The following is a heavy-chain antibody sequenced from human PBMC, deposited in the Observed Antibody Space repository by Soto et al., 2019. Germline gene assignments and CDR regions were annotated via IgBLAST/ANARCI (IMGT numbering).Heavy chain of an antibody. CDR2: IYYSGST. J-gene: IGHJ6*02. D-gene: IGHD4-17*01. CDR1: GGSISSYY. V-gene: IGHV4-59*01. CDR3: ARAVTSGGIRYYYYGMDV. Sequence: PSETLSLTCTVSGGSISSYYWSWIRQPPGKGLEWIGYIYYSGSTNYNPSLKSRVTISVDTSKNQFSLKLSSVTAADTAVYYCARAVTSGGIRYYYYGMDVWGQGTTVTGSS.